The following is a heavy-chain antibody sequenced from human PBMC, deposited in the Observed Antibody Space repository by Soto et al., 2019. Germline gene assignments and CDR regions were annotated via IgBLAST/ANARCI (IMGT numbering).Heavy chain of an antibody. CDR1: GFTFSSYA. D-gene: IGHD3-3*01. CDR2: IGGSGGST. J-gene: IGHJ3*02. V-gene: IGHV3-23*01. Sequence: GGSLRLSCAASGFTFSSYAMSWVRQAPGKGLEWVSAIGGSGGSTYYADSVKGRFTISRDNSKNTLYLQMNSLRAEDTAVYYCAKWETLRITIFRGDDAFDIWGQGTRVAVSS. CDR3: AKWETLRITIFRGDDAFDI.